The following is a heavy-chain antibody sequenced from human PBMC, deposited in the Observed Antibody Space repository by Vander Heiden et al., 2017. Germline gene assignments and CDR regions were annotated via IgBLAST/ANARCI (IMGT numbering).Heavy chain of an antibody. CDR3: ARGRKVVVGATTRRWFDP. CDR1: GGSFSGYY. D-gene: IGHD1-26*01. J-gene: IGHJ5*02. V-gene: IGHV4-34*01. Sequence: QVQLQQWGAGLLKPSETPSLTCAVYGGSFSGYYWSWIRQPPGKGLEWIGEINHSGSTNYNPSLKSRVTISVDTSKNQFSLKLSSVTAADTAVYYCARGRKVVVGATTRRWFDPWGQGTLVTVSS. CDR2: INHSGST.